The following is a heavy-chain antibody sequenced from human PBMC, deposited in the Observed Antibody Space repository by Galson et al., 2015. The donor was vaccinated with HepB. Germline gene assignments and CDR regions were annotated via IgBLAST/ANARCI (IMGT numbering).Heavy chain of an antibody. Sequence: SLRLSCAASGFNFSLYSMNWVRQAPGKGLEWVSSISARGGLIYYADSVKGRFTISRDNAENSLYLKMSNLRAEDTAVYYCTRDAPNVVTTTGSVLGIRGCFDSWGQGILVTVSS. V-gene: IGHV3-21*01. CDR3: TRDAPNVVTTTGSVLGIRGCFDS. J-gene: IGHJ4*02. CDR2: ISARGGLI. CDR1: GFNFSLYS. D-gene: IGHD2-15*01.